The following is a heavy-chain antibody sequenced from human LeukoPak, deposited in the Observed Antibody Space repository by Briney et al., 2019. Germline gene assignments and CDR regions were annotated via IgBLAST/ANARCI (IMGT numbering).Heavy chain of an antibody. CDR2: ISSSSSTI. Sequence: GGSLRLSCAASGFTFSSYSMNWVRQAPGKGLEWVSYISSSSSTIYYADSVKGRFTISRDNAKNSLYLQMNSLRAEDTALYYCARDRPNYYGSDGHYYRRDGDYWGRGTLVSVSS. D-gene: IGHD3-22*01. CDR1: GFTFSSYS. CDR3: ARDRPNYYGSDGHYYRRDGDY. V-gene: IGHV3-48*01. J-gene: IGHJ4*02.